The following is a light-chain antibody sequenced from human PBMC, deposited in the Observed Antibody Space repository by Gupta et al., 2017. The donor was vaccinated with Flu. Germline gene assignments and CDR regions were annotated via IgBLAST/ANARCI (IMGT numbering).Light chain of an antibody. CDR1: HGISNY. CDR2: AAS. CDR3: KQDIRAPVT. V-gene: IGKV1-27*01. J-gene: IGKJ3*01. Sequence: DIQMTQSPSSLSALIGNRVTITCRASHGISNYLAWYEQKPGKVPKLLIYAASTLQSGVPYRLSGSGSGTDFTLTISSLEPEDVAAYYCKQDIRAPVTFGRGTKVDIK.